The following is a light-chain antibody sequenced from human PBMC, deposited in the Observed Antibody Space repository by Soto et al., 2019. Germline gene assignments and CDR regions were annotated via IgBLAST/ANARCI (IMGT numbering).Light chain of an antibody. CDR1: QSVSNN. CDR3: QHYIDWPPYT. Sequence: EIVMTQSPATLSVSPGERATLSCRASQSVSNNLAWYQQKPGQAPSRLIYDASTRATDIPTRFSGSGSGTEFTLTITSLQSEDVSVYYCQHYIDWPPYTFGQGTSLEI. CDR2: DAS. V-gene: IGKV3-15*01. J-gene: IGKJ2*01.